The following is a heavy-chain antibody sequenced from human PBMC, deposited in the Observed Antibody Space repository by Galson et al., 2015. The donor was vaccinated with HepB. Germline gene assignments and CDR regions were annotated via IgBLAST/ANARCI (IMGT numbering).Heavy chain of an antibody. CDR1: GGSFSRYA. CDR3: ARVDDEDDYDTSGFSY. J-gene: IGHJ4*02. V-gene: IGHV1-69*13. D-gene: IGHD3-22*01. CDR2: IIPMYGVA. Sequence: SVKVSCKASGGSFSRYAMSWFRQAPGEGLEWMGGIIPMYGVAQYGQKLQGRVTIDADESTSTLYMELSSLRSEDTAVYYCARVDDEDDYDTSGFSYWGQGTLVTVSS.